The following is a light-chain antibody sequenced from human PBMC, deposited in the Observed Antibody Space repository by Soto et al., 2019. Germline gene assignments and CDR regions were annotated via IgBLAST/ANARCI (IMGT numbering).Light chain of an antibody. Sequence: QSALTQPASVSGSPGQSITISCTGTISDIGSYNYVSWYQQHPGRAPKLMIFDASHRPSGVSSRFSGSKSGSTASLTISGLQAEDEADYYCSSSTSSSTLVFGGGTKLTVL. CDR1: ISDIGSYNY. CDR2: DAS. J-gene: IGLJ2*01. CDR3: SSSTSSSTLV. V-gene: IGLV2-14*03.